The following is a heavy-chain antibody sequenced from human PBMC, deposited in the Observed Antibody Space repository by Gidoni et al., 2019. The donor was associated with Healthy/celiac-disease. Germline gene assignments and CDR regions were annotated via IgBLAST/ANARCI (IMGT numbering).Heavy chain of an antibody. D-gene: IGHD2-2*01. V-gene: IGHV1-69*01. CDR3: AREESAHCSSTSCPRDFRYYYYYGMDV. J-gene: IGHJ6*02. Sequence: QVQLVQSGAEVKKPGSSVKVSCKASGGTFSSYAISWVRQATGQGLEWMGGIIPIFGTANYAQKFQGRVTITADESTSTAYMELSSLRSEDTAVYYCAREESAHCSSTSCPRDFRYYYYYGMDVWGQGTTVTVSS. CDR2: IIPIFGTA. CDR1: GGTFSSYA.